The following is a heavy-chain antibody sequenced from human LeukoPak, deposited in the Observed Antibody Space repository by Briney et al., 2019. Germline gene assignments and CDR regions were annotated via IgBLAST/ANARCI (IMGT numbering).Heavy chain of an antibody. CDR1: GFTFSSYG. V-gene: IGHV3-33*01. CDR3: ARGRGGDILTGYYYY. D-gene: IGHD3-9*01. J-gene: IGHJ4*02. Sequence: GGSLRLSCEASGFTFSSYGMHWVRQAPGKGLEWVAVIWYDGSNKYYADSVKGRFTISRDNSKNTLYLQMNSLRAEDTAVYYCARGRGGDILTGYYYYWGQGTLVTVSS. CDR2: IWYDGSNK.